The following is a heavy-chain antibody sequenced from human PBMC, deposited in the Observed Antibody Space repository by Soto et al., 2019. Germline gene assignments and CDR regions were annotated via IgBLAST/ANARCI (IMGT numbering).Heavy chain of an antibody. Sequence: QITLKESGPTLVKPTQTLTLTCTFSGFSLSTSGVGVGWIRQPPGKALEWLALIYWDDDKRYSPSLKSRLTITKDTSKNQVVLTMTNMDPVVTATYYCAHKGGSSWSQDAFDIWGQGTMVTVSS. D-gene: IGHD6-13*01. CDR1: GFSLSTSGVG. J-gene: IGHJ3*02. CDR3: AHKGGSSWSQDAFDI. CDR2: IYWDDDK. V-gene: IGHV2-5*02.